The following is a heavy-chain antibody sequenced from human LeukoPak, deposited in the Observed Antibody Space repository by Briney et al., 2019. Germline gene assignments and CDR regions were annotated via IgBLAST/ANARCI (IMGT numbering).Heavy chain of an antibody. D-gene: IGHD5/OR15-5a*01. CDR1: GGSFTEYH. CDR2: INYTGRT. V-gene: IGHV4-34*01. J-gene: IGHJ3*02. CDR3: ARERRVEVSARQTVAFDM. Sequence: PSETLSLTCAVYGGSFTEYHWSWIRQPPGKCLEWNGEINYTGRTHYNPSLTSRVTISIDMSERQFSLRLTSVTAAYTAVYYCARERRVEVSARQTVAFDMWAQGTMVIVSS.